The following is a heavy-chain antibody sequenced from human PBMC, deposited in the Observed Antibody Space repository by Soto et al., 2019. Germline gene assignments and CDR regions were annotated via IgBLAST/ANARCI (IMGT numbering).Heavy chain of an antibody. D-gene: IGHD6-6*01. CDR2: IKEHGSET. CDR1: GFTFSDYW. Sequence: EVQLVESGGGLVQPGGSLRLSCAASGFTFSDYWMSWVRQAPGKGLEWVANIKEHGSETFYVDSVKGRFTISRDNAKNSLYLLVRSLRAVDTAVYYCARGLSHLAAREEGVYFDYWGQGTLVTGSS. CDR3: ARGLSHLAAREEGVYFDY. J-gene: IGHJ4*02. V-gene: IGHV3-7*01.